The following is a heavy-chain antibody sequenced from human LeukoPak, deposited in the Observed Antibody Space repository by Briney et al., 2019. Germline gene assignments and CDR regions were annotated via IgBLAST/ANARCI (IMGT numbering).Heavy chain of an antibody. D-gene: IGHD6-19*01. CDR3: AKNEGISGWLTIPELGY. J-gene: IGHJ4*02. CDR2: ISGIGAST. Sequence: GESLRPSYAASGFTFTSNAMSWVRQAPGKGLEWVSAISGIGASTYYADSVKGRFTISRDNSKNPLYLQMNSLRAEDMAVYYCAKNEGISGWLTIPELGYWGQGTLVTVSS. CDR1: GFTFTSNA. V-gene: IGHV3-23*01.